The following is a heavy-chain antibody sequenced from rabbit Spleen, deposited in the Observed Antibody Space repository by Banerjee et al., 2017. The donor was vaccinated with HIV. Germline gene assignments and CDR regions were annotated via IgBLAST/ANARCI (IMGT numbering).Heavy chain of an antibody. V-gene: IGHV1S45*01. D-gene: IGHD6-1*01. CDR1: GFSFSNGYY. Sequence: QEQLVESGGGLVQPTGSLTLTCKASGFSFSNGYYMCWVRQAPGKGLEWISCIVGSSSGFTYSATWAKGRFTCSKTSSTTVTLQMTSLTVADTATYFCARDTASSFSSYGMDLWGQGTLVTVS. CDR3: ARDTASSFSSYGMDL. J-gene: IGHJ6*01. CDR2: IVGSSSGFT.